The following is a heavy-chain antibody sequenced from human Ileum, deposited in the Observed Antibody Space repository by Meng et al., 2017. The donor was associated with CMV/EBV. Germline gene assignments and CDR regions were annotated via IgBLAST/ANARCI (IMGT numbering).Heavy chain of an antibody. CDR1: GGSISGHY. CDR3: ARGSGSYPPFDY. V-gene: IGHV4-4*07. CDR2: IYTSGSS. Sequence: QVQLQESGPGLVKPSETLSLTCTGSGGSISGHYWTRIRQPAGKGLEWIGRIYTSGSSNYNPSLKSRVTVSVDTSKNQFSLKLRSVTAADTAMYYCARGSGSYPPFDYWGQGTLVTVSS. D-gene: IGHD1-26*01. J-gene: IGHJ4*02.